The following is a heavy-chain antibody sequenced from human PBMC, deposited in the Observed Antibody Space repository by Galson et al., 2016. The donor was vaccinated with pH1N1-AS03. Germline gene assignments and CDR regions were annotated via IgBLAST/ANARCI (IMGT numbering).Heavy chain of an antibody. CDR2: VTVSSGIT. V-gene: IGHV1-18*04. J-gene: IGHJ4*02. CDR1: GYAFKNYG. Sequence: SVKVSCKASGYAFKNYGISWIRQAPGQGLEWMGRVTVSSGITNYAQKVQGRVTMTTDTSTNTAYMELRSQTSDDTAVYYCARDRSTSYYGAPDYWGQGTLVTVSS. D-gene: IGHD3-10*01. CDR3: ARDRSTSYYGAPDY.